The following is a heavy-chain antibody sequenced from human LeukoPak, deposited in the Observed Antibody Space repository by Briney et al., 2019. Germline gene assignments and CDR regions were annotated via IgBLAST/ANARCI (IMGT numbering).Heavy chain of an antibody. J-gene: IGHJ3*01. V-gene: IGHV3-30*02. CDR2: IRCGGNNK. D-gene: IGHD3-16*01. CDR3: AKPAAMGATSSAFEF. Sequence: GGSLRLSCAASGFNFSSFGMHWVRQAPGKGLEWVTFIRCGGNNKYYADSVKGRFTISRDNSQNILYLQMNSLRGDDTAVYYCAKPAAMGATSSAFEFWGQGTMVSVSS. CDR1: GFNFSSFG.